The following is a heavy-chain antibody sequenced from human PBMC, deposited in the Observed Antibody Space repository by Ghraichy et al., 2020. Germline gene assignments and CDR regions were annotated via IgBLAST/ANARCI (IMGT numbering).Heavy chain of an antibody. CDR2: IYWDDDK. Sequence: SGPTLVKPTQTLTLTCTFSGFSLRTSGVGVGWIRQPPGKALEWLALIYWDDDKRYSPSLKSRLTITKDTSKNQVVLTMTNMDPVDTATYYCAHRIDCGGDCYANWFDPWGQGTLVTVSS. CDR3: AHRIDCGGDCYANWFDP. J-gene: IGHJ5*02. D-gene: IGHD2-21*02. CDR1: GFSLRTSGVG. V-gene: IGHV2-5*02.